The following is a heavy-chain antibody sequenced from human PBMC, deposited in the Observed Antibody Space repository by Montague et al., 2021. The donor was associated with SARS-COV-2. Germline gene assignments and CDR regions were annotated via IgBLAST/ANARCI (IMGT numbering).Heavy chain of an antibody. V-gene: IGHV4-4*07. CDR1: GGSISSYY. D-gene: IGHD3-10*01. J-gene: IGHJ6*02. Sequence: SETLSLTCTVSGGSISSYYRSWIRQPAGKGLEWIGRIYTSGSTXXXPSXXXRVTMSVDTSKNQFSLKLSSVTAADTAVYYCAREAWFGDKTSASEYYGMDVWGQGTTVTVSS. CDR2: IYTSGST. CDR3: AREAWFGDKTSASEYYGMDV.